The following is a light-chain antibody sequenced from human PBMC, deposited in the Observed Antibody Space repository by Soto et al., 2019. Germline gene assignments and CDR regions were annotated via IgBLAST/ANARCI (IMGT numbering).Light chain of an antibody. CDR1: QTISKY. CDR2: AAS. V-gene: IGKV1-39*01. J-gene: IGKJ3*01. CDR3: QQSYKTPLT. Sequence: DIQMTQSPSSLSASVGDRVTITCRASQTISKYLNWYQRKPGKAPKLLIYAASTLQSGVPSRFSGSESGTEFTLTIGSLQPEDFGDYICQQSYKTPLTFGPGTKVEIK.